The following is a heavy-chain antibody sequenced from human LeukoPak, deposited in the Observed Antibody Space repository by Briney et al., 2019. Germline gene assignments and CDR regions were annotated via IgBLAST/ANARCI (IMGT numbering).Heavy chain of an antibody. V-gene: IGHV3-21*01. Sequence: GGSLRLSCAASGFTFSSNVMYWVRQAPGKGLEWVSSISTSSDYIYYSDSVKGRFTVSRDNARNSLYLQMNSLRAEDTAVYYCARENPTDYWGQGTLVTVSS. J-gene: IGHJ4*02. CDR1: GFTFSSNV. D-gene: IGHD1-14*01. CDR3: ARENPTDY. CDR2: ISTSSDYI.